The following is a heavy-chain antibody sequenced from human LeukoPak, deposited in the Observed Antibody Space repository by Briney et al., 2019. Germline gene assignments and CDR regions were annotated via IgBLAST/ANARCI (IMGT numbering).Heavy chain of an antibody. D-gene: IGHD2/OR15-2a*01. CDR2: ISHSGST. V-gene: IGHV4-4*02. CDR1: GGSISGNNW. CDR3: ARNMVGETTFDY. Sequence: PSGTLSLTCAVSGGSISGNNWWSWVRQPPGKGLEWIGEISHSGSTGYNSSLKSRVTISVDKSKNQFSLKLSSVTAADTAVYYCARNMVGETTFDYWGQGTLVTVSS. J-gene: IGHJ4*02.